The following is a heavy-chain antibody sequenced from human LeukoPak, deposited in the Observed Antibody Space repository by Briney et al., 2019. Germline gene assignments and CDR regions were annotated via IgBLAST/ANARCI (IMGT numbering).Heavy chain of an antibody. CDR2: INPGGGST. Sequence: AASVKVSCKASGYTFTSYYMHWVRQAPGQGLEWMGIINPGGGSTSYAQKFQGRVTMTRDTSTSTVYMELSSLRSEDTAVYYCARGYYYDSSGYYHFDYWGQGTLVTVSS. CDR3: ARGYYYDSSGYYHFDY. D-gene: IGHD3-22*01. CDR1: GYTFTSYY. V-gene: IGHV1-46*01. J-gene: IGHJ4*02.